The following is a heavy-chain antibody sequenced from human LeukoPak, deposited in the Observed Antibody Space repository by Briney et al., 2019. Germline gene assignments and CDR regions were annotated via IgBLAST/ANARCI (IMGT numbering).Heavy chain of an antibody. J-gene: IGHJ4*02. D-gene: IGHD5-12*01. CDR2: ISYSGST. V-gene: IGHV4-59*01. CDR1: GGSFRGYY. Sequence: PSETLSLTCAVYGGSFRGYYWSWIRQPPGKGLEWIGYISYSGSTNYNPSLKSRVTISVDTSKNQFFLMLSSVTAADTAVYYCARGFDSKSTYFDYWGQGTLVTVSS. CDR3: ARGFDSKSTYFDY.